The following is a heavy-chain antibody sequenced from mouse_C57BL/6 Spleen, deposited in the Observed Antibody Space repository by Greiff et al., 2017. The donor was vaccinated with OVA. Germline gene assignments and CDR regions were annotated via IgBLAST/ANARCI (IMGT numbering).Heavy chain of an antibody. CDR2: INYDGSST. CDR1: GFTFSDYY. J-gene: IGHJ2*01. CDR3: ARDQGTTYYFDY. D-gene: IGHD3-2*02. V-gene: IGHV5-16*01. Sequence: EVKLVESEGGLVQPGSSMKLSCTASGFTFSDYYMAWVRQVPEKGLEWVANINYDGSSTYYLDSLKSRFIISRDNAKNILYLQMSSLKSEDTATYYCARDQGTTYYFDYWGQGTTLTVSS.